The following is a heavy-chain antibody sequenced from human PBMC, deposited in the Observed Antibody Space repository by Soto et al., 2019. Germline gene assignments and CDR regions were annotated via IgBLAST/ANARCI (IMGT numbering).Heavy chain of an antibody. CDR2: LIPIFGTA. V-gene: IGHV1-69*01. Sequence: QVQLVQSGAEVKKPGSSVKVSCKASGGTFSSYAISWVRQAPGQGLEWMGGLIPIFGTANYAQKFQGRVTITADESTNTAYMELSSLRSEDTAVYYCARCPLGSGSYYIDWFDPWGQGTLVTVSS. D-gene: IGHD3-10*01. CDR3: ARCPLGSGSYYIDWFDP. J-gene: IGHJ5*02. CDR1: GGTFSSYA.